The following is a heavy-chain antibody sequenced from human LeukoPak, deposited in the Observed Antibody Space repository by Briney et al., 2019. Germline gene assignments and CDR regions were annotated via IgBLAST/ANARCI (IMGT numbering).Heavy chain of an antibody. D-gene: IGHD3-3*01. J-gene: IGHJ5*02. CDR1: GYTFTGYY. CDR3: ARLGIRFLEYVGFDP. CDR2: INPNSGGT. Sequence: ASVKVSCKASGYTFTGYYMHWVRQAPGQGLEWMGWINPNSGGTNYAQKFQGRVTMTRDTSISTAYMELSRLRFDDTAVYYCARLGIRFLEYVGFDPWGQGTLVTVSS. V-gene: IGHV1-2*02.